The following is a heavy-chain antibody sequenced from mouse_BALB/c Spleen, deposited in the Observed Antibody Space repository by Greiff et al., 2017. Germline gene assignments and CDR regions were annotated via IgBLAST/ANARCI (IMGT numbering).Heavy chain of an antibody. J-gene: IGHJ2*01. CDR1: GYTFTSYT. CDR3: ARAEFITTATDY. Sequence: AAELARPGASVKMSCKASGYTFTSYTMHWVKQRPGQGLEWIGYINPSSGYTEYNQKFKDKTTLTADKSSSTAYMQLSSLTSEDSAVYYCARAEFITTATDYWGQGTTLTVSS. V-gene: IGHV1-4*02. D-gene: IGHD1-2*01. CDR2: INPSSGYT.